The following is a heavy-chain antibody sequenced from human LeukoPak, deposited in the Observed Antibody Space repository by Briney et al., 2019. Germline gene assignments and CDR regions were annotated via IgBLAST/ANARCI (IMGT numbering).Heavy chain of an antibody. J-gene: IGHJ4*02. CDR3: AKDGDSSGWYYFDY. V-gene: IGHV3-30*18. CDR2: ISYDGSNK. D-gene: IGHD6-19*01. Sequence: SGGSLRLSCAASGFTFSRYGMHWVRQAPGKGLEWVAVISYDGSNKYYADSVKGRFTISRDNSKNTPYLQMNSLRAEDTAVYYCAKDGDSSGWYYFDYWGQGTLVTVSS. CDR1: GFTFSRYG.